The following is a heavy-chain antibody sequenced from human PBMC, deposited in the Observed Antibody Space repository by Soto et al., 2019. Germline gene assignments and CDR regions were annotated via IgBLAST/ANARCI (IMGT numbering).Heavy chain of an antibody. D-gene: IGHD1-7*01. V-gene: IGHV1-18*01. CDR2: ISAYNGNT. CDR3: ARGGYNWNYGPTNPNYFDY. J-gene: IGHJ4*02. CDR1: GYTFTSYG. Sequence: QVQLVQSGAEVKKPGASVKVSRKASGYTFTSYGISWVRQAPGQGLEWMGWISAYNGNTNYAQKLQGRVTMTTDTSTSTAYMELRSLRSDDTAVYYCARGGYNWNYGPTNPNYFDYWGQGTLVTVSS.